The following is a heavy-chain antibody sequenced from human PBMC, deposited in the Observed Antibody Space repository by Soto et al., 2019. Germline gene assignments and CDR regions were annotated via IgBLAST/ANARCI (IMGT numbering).Heavy chain of an antibody. J-gene: IGHJ4*02. CDR2: SYYTGST. CDR3: ARGTVGELRFFYYFDN. Sequence: SETLSLTCTVSGGSITSSDNYWGWIRQPPGKGLEWIGSSYYTGSTYYNPSVKSRVTISVDTSTNQFSLKLNSVTAADTAVYYCARGTVGELRFFYYFDNWGQGTLVTVSS. D-gene: IGHD3-3*01. V-gene: IGHV4-39*07. CDR1: GGSITSSDNY.